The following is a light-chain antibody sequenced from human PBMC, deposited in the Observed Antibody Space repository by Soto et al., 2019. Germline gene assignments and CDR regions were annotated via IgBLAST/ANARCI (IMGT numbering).Light chain of an antibody. J-gene: IGKJ1*01. V-gene: IGKV3-11*01. CDR1: QSVSSY. Sequence: EIVLTQSPAILSMSPGERATLSCRASQSVSSYFAWYQQKPGQAPRLLIYDASNRATGVPARFSGSGSGSDFTLTNSSLEPEDFAVYYCQQRRYWPVTFGQGTKVEIK. CDR3: QQRRYWPVT. CDR2: DAS.